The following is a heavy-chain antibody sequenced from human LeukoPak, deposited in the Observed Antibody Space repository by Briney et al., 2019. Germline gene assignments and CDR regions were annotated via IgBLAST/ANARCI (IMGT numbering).Heavy chain of an antibody. CDR3: ARGGGYYGSGSLHYYYYGMDV. V-gene: IGHV3-48*03. J-gene: IGHJ6*02. D-gene: IGHD3-10*01. Sequence: GGSLRLSCAASGFTFSSYEMNWVRQAPGKGLEWVSYISSSGNTIYYADSVKGRFSISRDNAKNSLYLQMNSLRAEDTAVYYCARGGGYYGSGSLHYYYYGMDVWGQGTTVTVSS. CDR1: GFTFSSYE. CDR2: ISSSGNTI.